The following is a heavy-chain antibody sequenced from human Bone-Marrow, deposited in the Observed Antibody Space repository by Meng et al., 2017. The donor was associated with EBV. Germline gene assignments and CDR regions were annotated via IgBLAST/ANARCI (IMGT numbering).Heavy chain of an antibody. CDR3: ARGRNIAVAGVYYFDY. V-gene: IGHV4-34*01. J-gene: IGHJ4*02. D-gene: IGHD6-19*01. CDR1: GWSFSGYY. Sequence: QLRLTKWGSGRLRPSETLSPPCAVYGWSFSGYYWSWIRQPPGKGLQWIGEINYSGRTNYNPSLKSRVTISVDTSKNQFSLKLSSVTAADTAVYYCARGRNIAVAGVYYFDYWGQGTLVTVSS. CDR2: INYSGRT.